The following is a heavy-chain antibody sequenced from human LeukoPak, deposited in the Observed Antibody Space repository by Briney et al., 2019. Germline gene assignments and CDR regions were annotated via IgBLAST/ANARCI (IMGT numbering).Heavy chain of an antibody. V-gene: IGHV3-23*01. D-gene: IGHD1-20*01. CDR3: AVCRNWPTFDY. J-gene: IGHJ4*02. CDR2: ISGSGGTT. CDR1: GFTFSSYA. Sequence: GGSLRLSCVASGFTFSSYAMSWVRQAPGKGLEWVSAISGSGGTTYYAVSVKGRFTISRDNSRSMLYLQMNSLRAEDTAVCYCAVCRNWPTFDYWGQGTLVTVSS.